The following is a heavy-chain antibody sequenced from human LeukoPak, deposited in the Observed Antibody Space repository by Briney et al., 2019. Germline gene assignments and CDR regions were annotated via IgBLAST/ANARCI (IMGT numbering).Heavy chain of an antibody. CDR2: IYYSGST. V-gene: IGHV4-59*01. CDR3: ARGSTGPFDY. Sequence: PSETLSLACTVSGGSISSYYWSWIRQPPGKGLEWIGYIYYSGSTNYNPSLKSRVTISVDTSKNQFSLKLTSVTAADTAVYYCARGSTGPFDYWGQGTLVTVSS. D-gene: IGHD2-2*01. J-gene: IGHJ4*02. CDR1: GGSISSYY.